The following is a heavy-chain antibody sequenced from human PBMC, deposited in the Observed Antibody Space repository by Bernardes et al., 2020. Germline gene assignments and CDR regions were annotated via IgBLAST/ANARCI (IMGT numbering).Heavy chain of an antibody. CDR3: ARHAGYYDSSGYYRYYFDY. CDR1: GFSLGNRGMC. V-gene: IGHV2-70*11. CDR2: IDWDDDK. D-gene: IGHD3-22*01. Sequence: SHHAPGKPTQTLTLTCTFSGFSLGNRGMCVSWIRQPPGKALEWLARIDWDDDKYYSTSLKTRLTISRDTSKNQVVLTMTNMDPVDTATYYCARHAGYYDSSGYYRYYFDYWGQGTLVTVSS. J-gene: IGHJ4*02.